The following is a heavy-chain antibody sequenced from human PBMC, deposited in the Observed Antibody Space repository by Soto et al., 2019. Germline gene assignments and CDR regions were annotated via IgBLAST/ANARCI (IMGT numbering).Heavy chain of an antibody. V-gene: IGHV4-38-2*01. Sequence: SETLSLTCAVSGYSISSGYYWGWIRQPPGKGLEWIGSIYHSGSTYYNPSLKSRVTISVDTSKNQFSLKLSSVTAADTAVYYCARTDYGGKGYWGQGTLVTVSS. D-gene: IGHD4-17*01. CDR2: IYHSGST. CDR3: ARTDYGGKGY. J-gene: IGHJ4*02. CDR1: GYSISSGYY.